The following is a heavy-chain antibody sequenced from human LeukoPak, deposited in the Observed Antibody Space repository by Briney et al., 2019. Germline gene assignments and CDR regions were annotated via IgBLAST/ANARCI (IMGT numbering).Heavy chain of an antibody. D-gene: IGHD1-26*01. CDR2: IYYSGST. J-gene: IGHJ4*02. CDR3: AREGPGSYYFG. V-gene: IGHV4-39*07. CDR1: GGSISSSSYY. Sequence: SETLSLTCTVSGGSISSSSYYWGWIRQPPGKGLEWIGSIYYSGSTYYNPSLKSRVTISVDTSKNQFSLKLSSVTAADTAVYYCAREGPGSYYFGGGQGTLVTVSS.